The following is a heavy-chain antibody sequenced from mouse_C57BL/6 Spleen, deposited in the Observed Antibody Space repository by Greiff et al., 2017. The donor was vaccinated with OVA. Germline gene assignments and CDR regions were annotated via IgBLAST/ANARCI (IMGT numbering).Heavy chain of an antibody. CDR1: GYTFTDYY. V-gene: IGHV1-26*01. Sequence: VQLQQSGPELVKPGASVKISCKASGYTFTDYYMNWVKQSHGKSLEWIGDINPNNGGTSYNQKFKGKATLTVDKSSSTAYMELRSLTSEDSAVYYCARRYYYGSSWYFDVWGTGTTVTVSS. CDR2: INPNNGGT. CDR3: ARRYYYGSSWYFDV. D-gene: IGHD1-1*01. J-gene: IGHJ1*03.